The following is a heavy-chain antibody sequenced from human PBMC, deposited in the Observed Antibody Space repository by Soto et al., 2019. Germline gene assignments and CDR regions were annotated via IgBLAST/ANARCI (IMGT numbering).Heavy chain of an antibody. Sequence: PSETLSLTCTVSGGSISSGGYYWSWIRQHPGKGLEWIGYIYYSGSTYYNPSLKSRVTISVDTSKNQFSLKLSSVTAADTAVYYCARGVAAAGPANWFDPWGQGTLVTVSS. CDR1: GGSISSGGYY. J-gene: IGHJ5*02. CDR2: IYYSGST. D-gene: IGHD6-13*01. CDR3: ARGVAAAGPANWFDP. V-gene: IGHV4-31*03.